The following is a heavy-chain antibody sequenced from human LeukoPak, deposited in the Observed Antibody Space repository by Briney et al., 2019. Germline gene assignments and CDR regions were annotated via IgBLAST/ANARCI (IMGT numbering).Heavy chain of an antibody. D-gene: IGHD6-13*01. CDR3: ARALAAAGTESHWFDP. CDR1: GDSVSSNSAA. J-gene: IGHJ5*02. V-gene: IGHV6-1*01. Sequence: SQTLSLTCAISGDSVSSNSAAWNWIRQSLSRGLEWLGSTYYRSKWYNDYAVSVKSRITINPDTSKNQFSLQLNSVTPEDTAVYYCARALAAAGTESHWFDPWGQGTLVTVSS. CDR2: TYYRSKWYN.